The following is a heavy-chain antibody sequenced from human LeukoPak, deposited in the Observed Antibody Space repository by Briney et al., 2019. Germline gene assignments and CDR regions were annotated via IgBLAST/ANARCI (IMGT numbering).Heavy chain of an antibody. D-gene: IGHD5-12*01. CDR2: IYYSGST. J-gene: IGHJ6*03. CDR1: GGSISNSSYY. Sequence: SETLSLTCTVSGGSISNSSYYWGWIRQPPGKGLEWIGSIYYSGSTYYNPSLKSRVTISIDTSKNQFSLKLSSVTAADTAVYYCARLSGYGLHYYYYMDVWGSGTTVTVSS. V-gene: IGHV4-39*07. CDR3: ARLSGYGLHYYYYMDV.